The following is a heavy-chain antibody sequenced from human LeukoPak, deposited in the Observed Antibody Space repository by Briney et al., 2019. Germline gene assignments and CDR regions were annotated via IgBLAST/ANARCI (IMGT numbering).Heavy chain of an antibody. CDR1: GGTFISYA. CDR2: IIPIFGTA. CDR3: ARAGWYNGATRYYYYGMDV. J-gene: IGHJ6*02. V-gene: IGHV1-69*13. D-gene: IGHD1-14*01. Sequence: ASVKVSCKASGGTFISYAISWVRQAPGQGLEWMGGIIPIFGTANYAQKFQGRVTITADESTSTAYMELSSLRSEDTAVYYCARAGWYNGATRYYYYGMDVWGQGTTVTVSS.